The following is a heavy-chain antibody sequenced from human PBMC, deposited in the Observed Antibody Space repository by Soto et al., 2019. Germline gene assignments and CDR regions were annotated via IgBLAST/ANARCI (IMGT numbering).Heavy chain of an antibody. V-gene: IGHV1-2*02. J-gene: IGHJ4*02. Sequence: GASVKVSCKASGYTFIDYYMHWVRQAPGQGLEWMGWINPDSGDTRFAQNFQGRVTLTRDTSISTAYMELNTLRSDDTAVYYCTRASTVAGGSSNSLPNDYWGQGTLVTVSS. CDR2: INPDSGDT. CDR3: TRASTVAGGSSNSLPNDY. D-gene: IGHD6-19*01. CDR1: GYTFIDYY.